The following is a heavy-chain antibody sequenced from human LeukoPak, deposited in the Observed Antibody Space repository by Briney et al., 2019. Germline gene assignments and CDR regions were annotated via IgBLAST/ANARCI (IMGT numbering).Heavy chain of an antibody. CDR1: GFTFSSYA. Sequence: PGGSLRLSCAASGFTFSSYAMHWVRQAPGKGLEWVAVISYDGSNKYYADSVKGRFTISRDNSKNTLYLQMNSLRAEDTAVYYCASPKRGYSYVRDLFECWGQGTLVTVSS. J-gene: IGHJ5*01. D-gene: IGHD5-18*01. V-gene: IGHV3-30*04. CDR3: ASPKRGYSYVRDLFEC. CDR2: ISYDGSNK.